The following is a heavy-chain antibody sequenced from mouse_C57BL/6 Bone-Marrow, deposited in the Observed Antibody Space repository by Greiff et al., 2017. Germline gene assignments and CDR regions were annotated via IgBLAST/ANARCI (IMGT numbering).Heavy chain of an antibody. J-gene: IGHJ4*01. Sequence: QVQLQQPGAELVMPGASVKLSCKASGYTFTSYWMHWVKQRPGQGLEWIGEIDPSDSYTNYNQKFKGKSTLTVDKSSSTAYMPLSSLTSEDSAVYYCAREEASYCSNYVDAMGYWGQGTSVTVSS. CDR1: GYTFTSYW. CDR2: IDPSDSYT. V-gene: IGHV1-69*01. D-gene: IGHD2-5*01. CDR3: AREEASYCSNYVDAMGY.